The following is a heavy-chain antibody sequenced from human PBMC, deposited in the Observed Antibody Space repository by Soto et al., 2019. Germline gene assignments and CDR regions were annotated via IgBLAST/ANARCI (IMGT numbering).Heavy chain of an antibody. CDR1: GASISGFY. CDR3: VRDGPKTLRAWFDP. J-gene: IGHJ5*02. Sequence: SETLSLTCTVSGASISGFYWSWIRKSAGKGLEWIGRIYATGTTDYNPSLKSRVMMSVDTSKKQFSLKLRSVTAADTAVYYCVRDGPKTLRAWFDPWGQGLSVTVYS. CDR2: IYATGTT. D-gene: IGHD3-16*01. V-gene: IGHV4-4*07.